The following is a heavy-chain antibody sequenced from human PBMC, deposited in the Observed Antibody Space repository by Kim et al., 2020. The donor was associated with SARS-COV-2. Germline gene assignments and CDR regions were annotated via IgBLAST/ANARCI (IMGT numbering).Heavy chain of an antibody. V-gene: IGHV4-34*01. J-gene: IGHJ4*02. CDR1: GGSFSGYY. CDR2: INHSGST. Sequence: SETLSLTCAVYGGSFSGYYWSWIRQPPGKGLEWIGEINHSGSTNYNPSLKSRVTISVDTSKNQFSLKLSSVTAADTAVYYCARAPQNIWFGDDPPHFDYWGQGTLVTVSS. CDR3: ARAPQNIWFGDDPPHFDY. D-gene: IGHD3-10*01.